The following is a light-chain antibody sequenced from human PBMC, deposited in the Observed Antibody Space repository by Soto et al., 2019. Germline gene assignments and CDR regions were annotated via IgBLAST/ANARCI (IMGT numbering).Light chain of an antibody. CDR3: QPYGNSPFT. Sequence: VLTQSSGTMSLSLGERAPRSRVASQSISSTSLAWYQQKPGQAPRLLIYGASTRATGITDRFSGSESGTDFTITISRLEPEDFVVYYCQPYGNSPFTVGPGTRLEIK. V-gene: IGKV3-20*01. CDR2: GAS. CDR1: QSISSTS. J-gene: IGKJ5*01.